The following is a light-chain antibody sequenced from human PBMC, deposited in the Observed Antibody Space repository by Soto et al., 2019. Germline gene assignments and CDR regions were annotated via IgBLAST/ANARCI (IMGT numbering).Light chain of an antibody. Sequence: DIQMTQSPSTLSASVGDRVSINCRASQSISAWLAWYQQKQGKPPRILIYKASTLEIGVPSRFSGSGSGTEFTLTISRLQPDDVAIYYCQQYNDSSWTFGQGTKVDI. CDR3: QQYNDSSWT. CDR2: KAS. CDR1: QSISAW. J-gene: IGKJ1*01. V-gene: IGKV1-5*03.